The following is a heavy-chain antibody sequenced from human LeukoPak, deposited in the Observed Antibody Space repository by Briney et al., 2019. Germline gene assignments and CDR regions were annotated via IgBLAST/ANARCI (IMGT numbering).Heavy chain of an antibody. CDR1: GFTFSSYA. CDR3: ARDPSVGPTPFDF. V-gene: IGHV3-48*02. J-gene: IGHJ4*02. CDR2: ISSGGSGL. D-gene: IGHD4-23*01. Sequence: PGGSLRLSCAASGFTFSSYAMNWVRHTPGKGLEWLSYISSGGSGLYYADSVKGRFTISRDNAKNSLYLQMNSLTDEDTAVYYCARDPSVGPTPFDFWGQGTLVTVSS.